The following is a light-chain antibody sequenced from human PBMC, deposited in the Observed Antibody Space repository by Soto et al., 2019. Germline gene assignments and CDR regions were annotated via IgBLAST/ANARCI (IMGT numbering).Light chain of an antibody. CDR3: QQFNSYPYT. CDR1: QGISSA. J-gene: IGKJ2*01. Sequence: AIQLTQSPSSLSASVGDRVTITCRASQGISSALAWYQQKPGKAPKLLIYDASSLESGVPSRFSGSGSGSDFTLTISRLQPEDFATYYCQQFNSYPYTFGQGTKLEIK. V-gene: IGKV1-13*02. CDR2: DAS.